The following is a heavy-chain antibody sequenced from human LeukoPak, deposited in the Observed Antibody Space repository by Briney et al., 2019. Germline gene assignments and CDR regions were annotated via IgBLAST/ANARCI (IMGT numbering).Heavy chain of an antibody. Sequence: PGGSLGLSCSASGFSFSDYDMNWFRQAPGKGLEWISSISGRSSHVYYGDSVKGRFSISRDNAMNSVFLQMNSLGVDDMAVYYCGRAFPPLRTASAGDLWGQGTLVTVSS. CDR2: ISGRSSHV. CDR1: GFSFSDYD. CDR3: GRAFPPLRTASAGDL. V-gene: IGHV3-21*01. D-gene: IGHD3-16*01. J-gene: IGHJ4*02.